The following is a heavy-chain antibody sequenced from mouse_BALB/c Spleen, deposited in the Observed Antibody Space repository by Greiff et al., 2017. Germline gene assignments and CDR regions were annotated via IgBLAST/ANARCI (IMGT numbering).Heavy chain of an antibody. Sequence: QVQLQQPGAELVKPGASVKMSCKASGYTFTSYNMHWVKQTPGQGLEWIGAIYPGNGDTSYNQKFKGKATLTADKSSSTAYMQLSSLTSEDSAVYYCARDYGSSSLDYWGQGTTLTVSS. J-gene: IGHJ2*01. CDR2: IYPGNGDT. CDR3: ARDYGSSSLDY. V-gene: IGHV1-12*01. CDR1: GYTFTSYN. D-gene: IGHD1-1*01.